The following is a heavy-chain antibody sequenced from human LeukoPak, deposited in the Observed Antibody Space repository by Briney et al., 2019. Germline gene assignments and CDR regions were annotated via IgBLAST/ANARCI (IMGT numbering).Heavy chain of an antibody. D-gene: IGHD1-1*01. J-gene: IGHJ4*02. CDR1: GYTFTNYW. Sequence: GESLKISCKGSGYTFTNYWIAWVRQMPGKGLEWMGTIFPGDSDTRYSSPFQGQVTISADKSISTAYLQWSSLKASDTAMYYCARHFGRTTDYWGQGTLVTVSS. CDR2: IFPGDSDT. V-gene: IGHV5-51*01. CDR3: ARHFGRTTDY.